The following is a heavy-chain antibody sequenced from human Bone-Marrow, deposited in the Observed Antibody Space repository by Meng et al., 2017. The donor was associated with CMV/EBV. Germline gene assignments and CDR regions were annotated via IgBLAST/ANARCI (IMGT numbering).Heavy chain of an antibody. Sequence: SETLSLTCTVSGGSISSYYWSWIRQPPGKGLEWIGYIYYSGSTNYNPSLKSRVTISVDTSKNQFSLKLSSVTAADTAVYYCARGRRYSGYDFSDYWGQGTLVTVSS. CDR1: GGSISSYY. CDR3: ARGRRYSGYDFSDY. J-gene: IGHJ4*02. CDR2: IYYSGST. D-gene: IGHD5-12*01. V-gene: IGHV4-59*12.